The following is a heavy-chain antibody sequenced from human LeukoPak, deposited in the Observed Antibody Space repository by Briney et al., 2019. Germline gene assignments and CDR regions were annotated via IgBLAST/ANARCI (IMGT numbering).Heavy chain of an antibody. V-gene: IGHV4-59*03. CDR1: GGSISSYY. CDR3: ARGDGYNRY. CDR2: IYYSGST. J-gene: IGHJ4*02. D-gene: IGHD5-24*01. Sequence: SETLSPTCTVSGGSISSYYWSWIRKPPGQGLEWIGYIYYSGSTNYTPSLKSGATKAVDPPKTQFSLRQSPGSVVDSAAYYRARGDGYNRYGAQGTRVTVPS.